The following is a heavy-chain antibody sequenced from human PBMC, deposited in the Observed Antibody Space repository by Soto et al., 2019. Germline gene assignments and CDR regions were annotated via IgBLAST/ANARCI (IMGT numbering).Heavy chain of an antibody. D-gene: IGHD3-10*01. Sequence: QVQVVPSGAEVKKPGSSVKVSCKASGGTFSSYTITWVRQAPGQGREWLGRIIPIFGVTNYAQKFQDRITVSADRPTTTAYMELRSLTSADTAVYYCVRDWESTTQTWGFGASWGQGTLFTVSS. J-gene: IGHJ5*02. CDR3: VRDWESTTQTWGFGAS. CDR2: IIPIFGVT. V-gene: IGHV1-69*04. CDR1: GGTFSSYT.